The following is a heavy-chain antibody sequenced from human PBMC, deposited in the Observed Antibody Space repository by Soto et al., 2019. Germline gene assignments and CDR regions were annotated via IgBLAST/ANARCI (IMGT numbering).Heavy chain of an antibody. D-gene: IGHD2-21*01. Sequence: QITLKESGPTLVKPTQTLTLTCTFSGFSFGVSGVGVGWIRQPPGRALEWLGLVFWNDDKRYSPSLESRLTLPQEPSNHQVVLTVTNLDPGDTGTYYCARAYTYDFDHWGQGTLVTVSS. V-gene: IGHV2-5*01. J-gene: IGHJ4*02. CDR3: ARAYTYDFDH. CDR2: VFWNDDK. CDR1: GFSFGVSGVG.